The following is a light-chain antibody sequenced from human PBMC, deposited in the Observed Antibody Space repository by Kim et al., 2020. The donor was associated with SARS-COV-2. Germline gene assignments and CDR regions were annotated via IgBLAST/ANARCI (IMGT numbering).Light chain of an antibody. CDR3: QAWESSTVV. J-gene: IGLJ2*01. V-gene: IGLV3-1*01. CDR1: KWGDKY. CDR2: QDS. Sequence: SYELTQPPSVSVSPGQTASITCSGDKWGDKYACWYQQKPGQSPVLVIYQDSKRPSGIPERFSGSNSGNTATLTISGTQAMDEADYYCQAWESSTVVFGGGTQLTVL.